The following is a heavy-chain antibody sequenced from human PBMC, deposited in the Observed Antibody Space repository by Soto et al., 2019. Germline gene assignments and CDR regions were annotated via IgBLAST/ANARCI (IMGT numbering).Heavy chain of an antibody. CDR1: GYIFTSYG. CDR3: ARDLGEMATPTWGRAFDI. J-gene: IGHJ3*02. V-gene: IGHV1-18*01. Sequence: QVQLVQSGAEVKKPGASVKVSCKASGYIFTSYGISWVRQAPGQGLEWMGWISAYNGNTNYAQKLQGRVTMNTDTSTSTAYMELRSLRSDDTAVYYCARDLGEMATPTWGRAFDIWGQGTMVTVSS. CDR2: ISAYNGNT. D-gene: IGHD5-12*01.